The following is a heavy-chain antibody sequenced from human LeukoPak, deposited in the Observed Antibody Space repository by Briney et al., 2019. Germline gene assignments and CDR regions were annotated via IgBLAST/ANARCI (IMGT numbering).Heavy chain of an antibody. Sequence: PGRSLRLSCAASGFTFSSYAMHWVRQAPGKGLEWVAVISYDRSNKYCADSVKGRFTISRDNSKNTLYLQMNSLRAEDTAVYYCARDRYYVPKNYFDYWGQGTLVTVSS. CDR2: ISYDRSNK. CDR3: ARDRYYVPKNYFDY. D-gene: IGHD3-16*01. V-gene: IGHV3-30*01. CDR1: GFTFSSYA. J-gene: IGHJ4*02.